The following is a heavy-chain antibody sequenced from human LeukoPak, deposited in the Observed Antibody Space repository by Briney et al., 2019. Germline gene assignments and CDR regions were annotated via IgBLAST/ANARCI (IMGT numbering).Heavy chain of an antibody. CDR3: ARARTAVAGPIFYYYMDV. J-gene: IGHJ6*03. V-gene: IGHV3-20*04. CDR2: MNWNGGST. CDR1: GFTFDDYG. D-gene: IGHD6-19*01. Sequence: GGSLRLSCAASGFTFDDYGMSWVGQAQGKGVEWVSGMNWNGGSTDYADSVKGRFTISRDKAKNSLYMQINSVRGEDTALYYCARARTAVAGPIFYYYMDVWGKGTTVTVSS.